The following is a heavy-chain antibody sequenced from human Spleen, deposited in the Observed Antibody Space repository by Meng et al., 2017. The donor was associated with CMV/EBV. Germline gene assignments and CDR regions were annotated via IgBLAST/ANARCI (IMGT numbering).Heavy chain of an antibody. CDR2: MYSGGST. D-gene: IGHD1-14*01. CDR1: GFSVTDNY. J-gene: IGHJ6*02. Sequence: GESLKISCAASGFSVTDNYMGWARQAPGKGPEWVSVMYSGGSTYYADSVKGRFTISRDNSKNTLYLQMNSLRAEDTAVCYCAKFRTPIYYYGMDVWGQGTTVTVSS. CDR3: AKFRTPIYYYGMDV. V-gene: IGHV3-53*01.